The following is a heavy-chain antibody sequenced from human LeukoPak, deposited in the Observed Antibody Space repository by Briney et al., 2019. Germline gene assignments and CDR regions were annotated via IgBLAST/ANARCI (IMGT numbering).Heavy chain of an antibody. CDR2: ISGSGGST. J-gene: IGHJ4*01. D-gene: IGHD3-10*01. CDR3: ARGPYYYGPETYQYFDY. Sequence: GGSLRLSCAASGFTFSSYAMSWVRQAPGKGLEWVSAISGSGGSTYYAASVKSRFTISRDNSKNTLYLQMNSLRAEDTAVYYCARGPYYYGPETYQYFDYWGHGILVTVSS. V-gene: IGHV3-23*01. CDR1: GFTFSSYA.